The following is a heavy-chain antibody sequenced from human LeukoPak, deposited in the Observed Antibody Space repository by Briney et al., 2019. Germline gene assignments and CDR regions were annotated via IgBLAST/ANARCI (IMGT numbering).Heavy chain of an antibody. Sequence: PSETLSLTCTVSGGSISSYYWSWIRQHPGKGLEWIGYIYYSGSTYYNPSLKSRVTISVDTSKNQFSLKLSSVTAADTAVYYCARDPNYYGSGSLYNWFDPWGQGTLVTVSS. CDR2: IYYSGST. J-gene: IGHJ5*02. V-gene: IGHV4-59*06. CDR3: ARDPNYYGSGSLYNWFDP. D-gene: IGHD3-10*01. CDR1: GGSISSYY.